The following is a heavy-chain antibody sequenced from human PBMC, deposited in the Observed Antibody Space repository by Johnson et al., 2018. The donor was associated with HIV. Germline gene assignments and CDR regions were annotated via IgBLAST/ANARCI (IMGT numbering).Heavy chain of an antibody. CDR3: ARDVPYYYDSSGYLVPDAFDI. V-gene: IGHV3-20*04. CDR1: GFTFDDYG. CDR2: INWNGGST. Sequence: VQLVESGGGLVQPGGSLRLSCAASGFTFDDYGMSWVRQAPGKGLEWVSGINWNGGSTYYADSVKGRFTISRDNSKNTLYLQMNSLRAEDTAVYYCARDVPYYYDSSGYLVPDAFDIWGQGTMVTVSS. J-gene: IGHJ3*02. D-gene: IGHD3-22*01.